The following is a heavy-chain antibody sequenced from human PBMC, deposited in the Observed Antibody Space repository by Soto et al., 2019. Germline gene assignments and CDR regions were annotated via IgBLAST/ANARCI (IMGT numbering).Heavy chain of an antibody. Sequence: QVQLVQSGAEVKKPGSSVKVSCKASGGTFSSYTISWVRQAPGQGLEWMGRIIPILGIANYAQKFQGRVMIGADKSTSTAYMELSSLRSEDTAVYYCWRSGCSSTSCYADYYYYYYMDVWGKGTTVTVSS. CDR2: IIPILGIA. D-gene: IGHD2-2*01. CDR3: WRSGCSSTSCYADYYYYYYMDV. J-gene: IGHJ6*03. V-gene: IGHV1-69*02. CDR1: GGTFSSYT.